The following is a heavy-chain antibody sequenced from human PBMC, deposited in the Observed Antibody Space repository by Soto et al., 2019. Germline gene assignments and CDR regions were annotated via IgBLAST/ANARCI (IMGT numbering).Heavy chain of an antibody. D-gene: IGHD3-10*01. CDR2: INPSGGST. J-gene: IGHJ3*02. CDR1: GYTFTSYY. CDR3: ARVFITMVRGVSPDAFDI. Sequence: ASVKVSCKASGYTFTSYYMHWVRQAPGQGLEWMGIINPSGGSTSYAQKFQGRVTMTRDTSTSTVYMELSSLRSEDTAVYYCARVFITMVRGVSPDAFDIWGQGTMVTVSS. V-gene: IGHV1-46*01.